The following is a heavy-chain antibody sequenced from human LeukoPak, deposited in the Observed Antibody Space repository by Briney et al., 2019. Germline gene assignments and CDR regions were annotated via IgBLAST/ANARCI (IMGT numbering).Heavy chain of an antibody. CDR2: MNPRDNT. J-gene: IGHJ3*02. Sequence: ASVKVSCKASGYTSTSPDINWVRQATGRGLEWLGWMNPRDNTGYAQKFQGRVTLTRDKSINTAYMELSRLGSEDTAVYYCARYTQHYGFDIWGQGTMVTVSA. V-gene: IGHV1-8*01. D-gene: IGHD3-3*02. CDR1: GYTSTSPD. CDR3: ARYTQHYGFDI.